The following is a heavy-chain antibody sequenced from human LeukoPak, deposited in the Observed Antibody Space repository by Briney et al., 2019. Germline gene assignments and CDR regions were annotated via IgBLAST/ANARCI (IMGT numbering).Heavy chain of an antibody. CDR1: GGSISSGDYY. D-gene: IGHD3-16*01. V-gene: IGHV4-30-4*01. CDR2: IYYSGST. J-gene: IGHJ4*02. CDR3: ARDLISPGGGTFDY. Sequence: SETLSLTCTVSGGSISSGDYYWSWIRQPPGKGLEWIGYIYYSGSTYYNPSLKSRVTISVDKSKNQFSLKLSSVTAADTAVYYCARDLISPGGGTFDYWGQGTLVTVSS.